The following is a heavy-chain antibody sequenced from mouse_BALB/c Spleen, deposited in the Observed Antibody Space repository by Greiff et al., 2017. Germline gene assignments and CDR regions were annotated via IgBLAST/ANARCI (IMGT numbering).Heavy chain of an antibody. CDR2: INSNGGST. J-gene: IGHJ3*01. CDR1: GFTFSSYG. V-gene: IGHV5-6-3*01. CDR3: ARGDSSGYDWFAY. D-gene: IGHD3-2*01. Sequence: EVKLMESGGGLVQPGGSLKLSCAASGFTFSSYGMSWVRQTPDKRLELVATINSNGGSTYYPDSVKGRFTISRDNAKNTLYLQMSSLKSEDTAMYYCARGDSSGYDWFAYWGQGTLVTVSA.